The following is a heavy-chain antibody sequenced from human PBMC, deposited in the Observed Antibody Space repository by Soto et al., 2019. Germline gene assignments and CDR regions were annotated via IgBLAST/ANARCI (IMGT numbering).Heavy chain of an antibody. D-gene: IGHD2-2*01. CDR2: IDPSDSYT. CDR3: ARLSPARGYCSSTTCRDYWYFDL. V-gene: IGHV5-10-1*01. J-gene: IGHJ2*01. CDR1: GYSFTSYW. Sequence: GVALKISCKVSGYSFTSYWVSGGRQIPRKGLDWKGRIDPSDSYTNYSPSLQGHVTISADKSISTAYLQWSSLKASDTALYYCARLSPARGYCSSTTCRDYWYFDLWGRRTLVTVSS.